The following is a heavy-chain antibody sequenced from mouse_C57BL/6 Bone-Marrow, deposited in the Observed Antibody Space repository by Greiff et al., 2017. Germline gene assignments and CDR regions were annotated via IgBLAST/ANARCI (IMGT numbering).Heavy chain of an antibody. V-gene: IGHV1-39*01. CDR2: LNPNYGTT. Sequence: VQLQQSGPELVKPGASVKISCKASGYSFTDYNMNWVKQSNGQSLEWIGVLNPNYGTTSYNQKFKGKATLTVDQSSSTAYLQLNSLTSADSAVYYCARDGSSYWYFDVWGTGTTVTVSS. CDR1: GYSFTDYN. D-gene: IGHD1-1*01. CDR3: ARDGSSYWYFDV. J-gene: IGHJ1*03.